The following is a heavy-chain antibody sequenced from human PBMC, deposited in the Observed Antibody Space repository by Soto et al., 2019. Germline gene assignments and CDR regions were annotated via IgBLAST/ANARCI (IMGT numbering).Heavy chain of an antibody. CDR3: ARRAKYYYYMDV. J-gene: IGHJ6*03. V-gene: IGHV4-34*01. CDR2: INHSGST. Sequence: PSETLSLTCAVYGGSFSGYYWSWIRQPPGKGLEWIGEINHSGSTNYNPSLKSRVTISVDTSKNQFSLKLSSVTAADTAVYYCARRAKYYYYMDVWGKGTTVTVSS. CDR1: GGSFSGYY.